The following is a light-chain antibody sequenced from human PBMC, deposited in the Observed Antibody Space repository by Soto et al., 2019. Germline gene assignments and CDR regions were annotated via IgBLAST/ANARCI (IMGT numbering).Light chain of an antibody. J-gene: IGKJ3*01. CDR1: QTISNF. Sequence: DIQMTQSPSSLSASVGDRVTITCRASQTISNFLNWYQQKPGKAPKVLIYSASTLQSGVPSRFSGSGSGTDFTLTISNLQPEDFATYYCQQSYTIPRTFVPGTNVDLK. CDR2: SAS. CDR3: QQSYTIPRT. V-gene: IGKV1-39*01.